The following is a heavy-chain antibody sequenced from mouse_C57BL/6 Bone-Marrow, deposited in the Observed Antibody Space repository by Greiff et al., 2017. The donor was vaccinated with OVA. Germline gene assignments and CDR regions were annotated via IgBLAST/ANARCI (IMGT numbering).Heavy chain of an antibody. CDR3: ARRCLGY. CDR1: GYTFTSYG. V-gene: IGHV1-81*01. J-gene: IGHJ2*01. D-gene: IGHD3-3*01. CDR2: IYPRSGNT. Sequence: QVQLQQSGAELARPGASVKLSCKASGYTFTSYGISWVKQRPGQGLEWIGEIYPRSGNTYYNEKFKGKATLTADKSSSTAYMELRSLTSEDSAVYFCARRCLGYWGQGTTLTVSS.